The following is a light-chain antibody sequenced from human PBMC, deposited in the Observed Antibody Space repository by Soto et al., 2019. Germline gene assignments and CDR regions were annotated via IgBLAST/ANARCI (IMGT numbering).Light chain of an antibody. V-gene: IGLV4-69*01. CDR3: QTWGTGIHV. J-gene: IGLJ3*02. CDR2: LNSDGSH. Sequence: QSVLTQSPSASASLGASVKLTCTLSSGHSSYAIAWHQQQPEKGPRYLMKLNSDGSHSKGDGIPDRFSGSSSGAERYLTISSLQSDDEADYYCQTWGTGIHVFGGGTKLTVL. CDR1: SGHSSYA.